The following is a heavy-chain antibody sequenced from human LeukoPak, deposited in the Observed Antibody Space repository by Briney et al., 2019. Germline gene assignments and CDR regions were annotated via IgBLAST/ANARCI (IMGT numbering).Heavy chain of an antibody. J-gene: IGHJ4*02. V-gene: IGHV3-15*01. D-gene: IGHD6-13*01. CDR3: TTDLSHLRRSSWYGTEFLPD. CDR1: GFTFSNAW. CDR2: IKSKTDGGTT. Sequence: GGSLRLSCAASGFTFSNAWMSWVRQAPGKGLERVGRIKSKTDGGTTDYAAPVKGRFTISRDDSKNTLYLQMNSLKTEDTAVYYCTTDLSHLRRSSWYGTEFLPDWGQGTLVTVSS.